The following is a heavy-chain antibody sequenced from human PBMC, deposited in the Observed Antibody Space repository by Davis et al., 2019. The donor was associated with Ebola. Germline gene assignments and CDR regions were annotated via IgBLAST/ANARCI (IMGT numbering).Heavy chain of an antibody. D-gene: IGHD3-3*01. J-gene: IGHJ6*02. V-gene: IGHV1-8*01. CDR3: ARAKTWDYYDFWSGYYGGYYYYGMDV. CDR2: MNPNSGNT. CDR1: GYTFTSYD. Sequence: ASVKVSCKASGYTFTSYDINWVRQATGQGLEWMGWMNPNSGNTGYAQKFQGRVTMTRNTSISTAYMELSSLRSEDTAVYYCARAKTWDYYDFWSGYYGGYYYYGMDVWGQGTTVTVSS.